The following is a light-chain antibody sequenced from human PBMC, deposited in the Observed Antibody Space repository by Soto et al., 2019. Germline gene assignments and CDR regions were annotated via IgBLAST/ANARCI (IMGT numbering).Light chain of an antibody. V-gene: IGKV1-17*01. CDR3: QKYNSYSWK. CDR1: QGIGTD. CDR2: DAS. Sequence: DIQMTHSPSSLSASVVERVTITFLASQGIGTDLGWYRQKPGRAPKLLIYDASSLESGVPSRFSGSGSGTEFTLTISSLQPDDFATYYCQKYNSYSWKFGQGTKVDIK. J-gene: IGKJ1*01.